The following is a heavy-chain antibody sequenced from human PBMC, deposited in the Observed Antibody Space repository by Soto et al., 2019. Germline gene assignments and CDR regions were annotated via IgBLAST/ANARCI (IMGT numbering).Heavy chain of an antibody. CDR3: ARSDSFNYYDSSGYDAFDI. V-gene: IGHV4-34*01. D-gene: IGHD3-22*01. Sequence: SETLSLTCAVYGGSFSGYYWSWIRQPPGKGLEWIGEINHSGSTNYNPSLKSRVTISVDTSKNQFSLKLSSVTAADTAVYYCARSDSFNYYDSSGYDAFDIWGQGTMVTVSS. CDR1: GGSFSGYY. J-gene: IGHJ3*02. CDR2: INHSGST.